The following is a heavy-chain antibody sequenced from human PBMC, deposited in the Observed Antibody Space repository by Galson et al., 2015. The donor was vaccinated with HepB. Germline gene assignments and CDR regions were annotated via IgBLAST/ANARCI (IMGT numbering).Heavy chain of an antibody. D-gene: IGHD3-22*01. J-gene: IGHJ4*02. CDR3: ARQITMMPFDY. CDR1: GGSFSGYY. Sequence: LSLTCAVYGGSFSGYYWSWIRQPPGKGLEWIGEINHSGSTNYNPSLKSRVTISVDTSKNQFSLKLSSVTAADTAVYYCARQITMMPFDYWGQGTLVTVSS. CDR2: INHSGST. V-gene: IGHV4-34*01.